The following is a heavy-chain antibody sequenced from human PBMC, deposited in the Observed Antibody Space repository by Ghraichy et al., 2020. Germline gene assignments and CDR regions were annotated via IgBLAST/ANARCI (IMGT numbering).Heavy chain of an antibody. D-gene: IGHD6-19*01. CDR3: ANINGWNNWFDP. CDR1: GFTFSSYA. Sequence: GGSLRLSCAASGFTFSSYAMSWVRQAPGKGLEWVSAISGSGGSTYYADSVKGRFTISRDNSKNTLYLQMNSLRAEDTAVYYCANINGWNNWFDPWGQGTLVTVSS. V-gene: IGHV3-23*01. CDR2: ISGSGGST. J-gene: IGHJ5*02.